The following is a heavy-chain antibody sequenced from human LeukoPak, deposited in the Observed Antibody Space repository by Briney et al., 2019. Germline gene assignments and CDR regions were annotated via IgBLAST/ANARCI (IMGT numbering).Heavy chain of an antibody. CDR3: ARVLSITMVREHTPTGGWFDP. V-gene: IGHV3-11*01. D-gene: IGHD3-10*01. Sequence: KPGGSLRLSCAASGFTFSDYYMSWIRQAPGKGLEWVSYISSSGSTIYYADSVKGRFTISRDNAKNSLYLQMNSLRAEDTAVYYCARVLSITMVREHTPTGGWFDPWGQGTLVTVSS. CDR1: GFTFSDYY. CDR2: ISSSGSTI. J-gene: IGHJ5*02.